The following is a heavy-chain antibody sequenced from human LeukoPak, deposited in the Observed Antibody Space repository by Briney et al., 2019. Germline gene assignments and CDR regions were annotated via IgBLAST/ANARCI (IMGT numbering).Heavy chain of an antibody. CDR3: AREMGGGYFDY. J-gene: IGHJ4*02. CDR2: IYSGGST. D-gene: IGHD3-16*01. Sequence: GGSLRLSCAASGFTVSSNYMNWVRQAPGKGLEWVSVIYSGGSTYYADSVKGRFTISRDNSKNTLYLQMDRLRAEDTAVYYCAREMGGGYFDYWGQGTLVTVSS. V-gene: IGHV3-66*01. CDR1: GFTVSSNY.